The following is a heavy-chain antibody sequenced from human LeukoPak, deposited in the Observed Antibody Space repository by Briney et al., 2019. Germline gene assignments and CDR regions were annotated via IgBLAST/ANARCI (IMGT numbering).Heavy chain of an antibody. CDR3: ARGSPTYYDFWSGYSGGDAFDI. Sequence: NPSETLSLTCTVSGGSISSYYWSWIRQPPGKGLEWIGDIYYSGSTNYNPSLKSRVTISVDTSKNQFSLKLSAVTAADTAVYYCARGSPTYYDFWSGYSGGDAFDIWGQGTMVTVSS. D-gene: IGHD3-3*01. J-gene: IGHJ3*02. V-gene: IGHV4-59*01. CDR2: IYYSGST. CDR1: GGSISSYY.